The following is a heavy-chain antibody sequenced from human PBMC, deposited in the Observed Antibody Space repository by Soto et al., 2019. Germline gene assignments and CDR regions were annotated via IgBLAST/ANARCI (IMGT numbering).Heavy chain of an antibody. V-gene: IGHV5-51*01. J-gene: IGHJ4*02. D-gene: IGHD5-12*01. Sequence: HXESLKISCKGSGYSFTSYWIGWVRQMPGKGLEWMGIIYPGDSDTRYSPSFQGQVTISADKSISTAYLQWSSLKASDTAMYYCARQGDRWLHQIDYWGQGTLATVSS. CDR1: GYSFTSYW. CDR3: ARQGDRWLHQIDY. CDR2: IYPGDSDT.